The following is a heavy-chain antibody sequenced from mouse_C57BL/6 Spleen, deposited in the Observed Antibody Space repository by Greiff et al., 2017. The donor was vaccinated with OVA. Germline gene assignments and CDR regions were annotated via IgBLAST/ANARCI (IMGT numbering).Heavy chain of an antibody. Sequence: EESGAELVRPGASVTLSCKASGYTFTDYEMHWVKQTPVHGLEWIGAIDPETGGTAYNQKFKGKAILTADKSSSTAYMELRSLTSEDSAVYYCTRKNLPFDYWGQGTTLSVSS. CDR3: TRKNLPFDY. J-gene: IGHJ2*01. CDR2: IDPETGGT. CDR1: GYTFTDYE. V-gene: IGHV1-15*01.